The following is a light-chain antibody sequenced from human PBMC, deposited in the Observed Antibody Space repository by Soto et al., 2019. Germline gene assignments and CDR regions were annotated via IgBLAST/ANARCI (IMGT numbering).Light chain of an antibody. CDR3: QQYSNSPPLT. J-gene: IGKJ4*01. Sequence: EIVLTQSPGTLSLSPGERATLSCRASQSVSSNFLAWYQEKPGQAPRLLIYGASSRATVIPDRFSGSGSGTDFTLTISRLEPEDFAVYYCQQYSNSPPLTFGGGTKVDIK. CDR1: QSVSSNF. CDR2: GAS. V-gene: IGKV3-20*01.